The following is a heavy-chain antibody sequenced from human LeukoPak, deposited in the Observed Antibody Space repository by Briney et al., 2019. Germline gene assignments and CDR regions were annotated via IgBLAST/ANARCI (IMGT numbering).Heavy chain of an antibody. V-gene: IGHV1-69*13. J-gene: IGHJ4*02. CDR1: GGTFSSYA. D-gene: IGHD3-9*01. Sequence: SVKVSGKASGGTFSSYAISWVRQAPGQGLEGMGGIIPIFGTANYAQKSQGRVTITADESTSTAYMELSSLRSEDTAVYYCARGYDILTGYPYFDYWGQGTLVTVSS. CDR3: ARGYDILTGYPYFDY. CDR2: IIPIFGTA.